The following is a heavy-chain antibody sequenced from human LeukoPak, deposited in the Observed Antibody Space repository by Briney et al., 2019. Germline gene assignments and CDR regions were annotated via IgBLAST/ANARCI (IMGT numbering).Heavy chain of an antibody. V-gene: IGHV3-48*03. CDR3: AAVIDY. CDR1: GFTFSNYE. Sequence: PGGSLRLSCAASGFTFSNYEMNWIRQAPGKGLEWISYISNSGNTKYHADSVKGRFTISRDNANNSVYLQMNNLRAEDTAVYYCAAVIDYWGQGTLVTVSS. CDR2: ISNSGNTK. J-gene: IGHJ4*02.